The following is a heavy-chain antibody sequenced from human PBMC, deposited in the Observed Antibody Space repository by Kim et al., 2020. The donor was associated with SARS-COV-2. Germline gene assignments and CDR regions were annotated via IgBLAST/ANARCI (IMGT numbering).Heavy chain of an antibody. CDR2: T. J-gene: IGHJ4*02. Sequence: TYSHPTLKSRATISVDRSKHQFSLTLTSVTAADTAVYYCTRGPYSDYFDYWGQGTLVTVSS. D-gene: IGHD4-4*01. V-gene: IGHV4-30-2*01. CDR3: TRGPYSDYFDY.